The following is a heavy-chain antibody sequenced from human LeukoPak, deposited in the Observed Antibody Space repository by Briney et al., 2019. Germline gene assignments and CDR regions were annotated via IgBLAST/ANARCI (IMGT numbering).Heavy chain of an antibody. CDR3: ARKNIVSTRDFDC. D-gene: IGHD5/OR15-5a*01. CDR2: LFYSGNM. V-gene: IGHV4-39*07. Sequence: SETLSLTCTVSGDSIYTGDYYWAWLRQPPGKGLEWIGSLFYSGNMYYSPSLKSRVTISVDTSKNQFSLNLNSVTAADTAVYYCARKNIVSTRDFDCWGQGTLVTVSS. CDR1: GDSIYTGDYY. J-gene: IGHJ4*02.